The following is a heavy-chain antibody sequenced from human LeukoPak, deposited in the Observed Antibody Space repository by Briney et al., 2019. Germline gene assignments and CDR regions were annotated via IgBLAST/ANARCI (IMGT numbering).Heavy chain of an antibody. CDR3: ARMGSRYSSSPPDYYYYYYGMDV. V-gene: IGHV4-59*08. J-gene: IGHJ6*02. D-gene: IGHD6-13*01. CDR1: GGSISSYD. CDR2: IYYSGST. Sequence: SETLSLTCTVSGGSISSYDWSWIRQPPGKGLEWIGYIYYSGSTNYNPSLKSRVTISVDTSKNQFSLKLSSVTAADTAVYYCARMGSRYSSSPPDYYYYYYGMDVWGQGTTVTVSS.